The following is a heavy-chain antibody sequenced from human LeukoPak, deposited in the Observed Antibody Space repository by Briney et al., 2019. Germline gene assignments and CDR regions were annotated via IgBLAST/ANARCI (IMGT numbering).Heavy chain of an antibody. Sequence: PGGSLRLSCAASGFTLSNAWMNWVRQAPGKGLEWVGLIKSKTNGETRDYAAPVKGRFTISRDDSDNTLYLQMNSLRAEDTAVYYCARDSPSWGFGDPRPFDYWGQGTLVTVSS. CDR1: GFTLSNAW. J-gene: IGHJ4*02. CDR2: IKSKTNGETR. V-gene: IGHV3-15*01. D-gene: IGHD3-10*01. CDR3: ARDSPSWGFGDPRPFDY.